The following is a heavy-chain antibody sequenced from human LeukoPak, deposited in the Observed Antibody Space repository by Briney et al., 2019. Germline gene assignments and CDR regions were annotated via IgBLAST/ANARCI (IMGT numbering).Heavy chain of an antibody. J-gene: IGHJ6*03. CDR3: AKAQPRSYYYYYMDV. Sequence: GGSLRLSCAASGFTFDDYAMLWVRQAPGKGLEWVSGISWNSGSIGYADSVKGRFTISRDNAKNSLYLQMNSLRAEDTALYYCAKAQPRSYYYYYMDVWGKGTTVTVSS. CDR2: ISWNSGSI. V-gene: IGHV3-9*01. CDR1: GFTFDDYA. D-gene: IGHD6-13*01.